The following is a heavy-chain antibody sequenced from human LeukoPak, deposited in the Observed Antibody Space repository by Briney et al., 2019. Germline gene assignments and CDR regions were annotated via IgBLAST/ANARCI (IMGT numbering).Heavy chain of an antibody. Sequence: GRSLRLSCAASGFTFRNFGMHWVRQAPGKGLEWVAVIWYDGNNKYYADSVEGRFTISRDNSKNTLYLQMKSLRAEDTAVYYCARDYHGLDYWGQGTLVTVSS. CDR2: IWYDGNNK. V-gene: IGHV3-33*01. CDR1: GFTFRNFG. J-gene: IGHJ4*02. D-gene: IGHD2-2*01. CDR3: ARDYHGLDY.